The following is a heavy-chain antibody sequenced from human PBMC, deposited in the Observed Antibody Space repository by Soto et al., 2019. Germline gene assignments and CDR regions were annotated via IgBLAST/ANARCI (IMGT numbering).Heavy chain of an antibody. CDR3: TTDIVTIPAAPGESYYGSGINSV. V-gene: IGHV3-15*07. D-gene: IGHD3-10*01. Sequence: GGSLRLSCAASGFTFSNAWMNWVRQAPGKGLEWVGRIKSKFNGETTDYAAPVKGRFAFSRDDSENTLYLQMDSLKTEDTAVYYCTTDIVTIPAAPGESYYGSGINSVWGQGTLVTVSS. CDR1: GFTFSNAW. J-gene: IGHJ4*02. CDR2: IKSKFNGETT.